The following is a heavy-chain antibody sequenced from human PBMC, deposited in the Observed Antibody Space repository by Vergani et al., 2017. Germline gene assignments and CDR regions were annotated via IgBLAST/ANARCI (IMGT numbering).Heavy chain of an antibody. D-gene: IGHD1-14*01. J-gene: IGHJ5*02. CDR2: IYYSGST. CDR3: ARDRARNYWFDP. V-gene: IGHV4-31*03. Sequence: QVLLQESGPGLVKPSQTLSLTCTVSGGSISSGGYYWSWIRQHPGKGLEWIGYIYYSGSTYYNPSLKSRVTIAVDTSKNQFSLKLSSVTAADTAVYYCARDRARNYWFDPWGQGTLVTVSS. CDR1: GGSISSGGYY.